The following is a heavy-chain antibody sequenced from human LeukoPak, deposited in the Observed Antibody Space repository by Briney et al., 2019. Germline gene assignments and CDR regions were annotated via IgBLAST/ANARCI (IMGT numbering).Heavy chain of an antibody. CDR1: VGSISSYY. CDR2: IYYSGST. CDR3: ARVGPLGYCSGGSCYASYYYYMDV. V-gene: IGHV4-59*01. J-gene: IGHJ6*03. Sequence: SETLSLTCTVSVGSISSYYWSWIRQPPGKGLEWIGYIYYSGSTNYNPSLKSRVTISVDTSKNQFSLKLTSVTAADTAVYYCARVGPLGYCSGGSCYASYYYYMDVWGKGTTVTVSS. D-gene: IGHD2-15*01.